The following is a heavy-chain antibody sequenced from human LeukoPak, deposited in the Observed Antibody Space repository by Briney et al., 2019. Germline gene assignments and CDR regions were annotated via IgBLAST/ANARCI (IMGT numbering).Heavy chain of an antibody. D-gene: IGHD1-26*01. CDR3: AKDGGSGSYQISLDY. J-gene: IGHJ4*02. V-gene: IGHV3-30*18. CDR2: ISFDGSNK. Sequence: PGGSLRLSCAASGFTFSSYGLRWVRQAPGKGLEWVAFISFDGSNKYYEDSVKGRFTISRDNSKNTLYLEMNSLTAEDTAVFYCAKDGGSGSYQISLDYWGQGTLVTVSS. CDR1: GFTFSSYG.